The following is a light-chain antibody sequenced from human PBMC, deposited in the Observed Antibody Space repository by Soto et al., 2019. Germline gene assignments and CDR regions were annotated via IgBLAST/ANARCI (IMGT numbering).Light chain of an antibody. CDR1: QSINSN. CDR3: QQYNNWPRT. J-gene: IGKJ1*01. Sequence: EMVMTQSPATLSVSPGERATLSCRASQSINSNLAWYQQKPGQAPRLLIYGASTRATDIPVRFSGSGSGTEFTRTITSLQSEDFAVYYCQQYNNWPRTFGQGTKVEI. V-gene: IGKV3-15*01. CDR2: GAS.